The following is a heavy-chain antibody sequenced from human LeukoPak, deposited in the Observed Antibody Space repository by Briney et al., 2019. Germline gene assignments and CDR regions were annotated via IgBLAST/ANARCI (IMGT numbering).Heavy chain of an antibody. CDR3: AKDKATYYYDSSGPTLDY. CDR2: ISGSGGST. J-gene: IGHJ4*02. Sequence: GGSLRLSCAASGFTFSSYAMSWVRQAPGKGLEWVSAISGSGGSTYYADSVKGRFTISRDNSKNTLYLQMNSLRAEDTAVYYCAKDKATYYYDSSGPTLDYWGQGTLVTVSS. V-gene: IGHV3-23*01. CDR1: GFTFSSYA. D-gene: IGHD3-22*01.